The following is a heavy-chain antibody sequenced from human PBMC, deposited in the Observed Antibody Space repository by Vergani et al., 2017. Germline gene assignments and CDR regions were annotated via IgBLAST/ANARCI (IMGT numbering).Heavy chain of an antibody. V-gene: IGHV1-58*02. D-gene: IGHD1-14*01. Sequence: QLVQSGAEVKKPGASVKVSCKASGYTFTSYGISWVRQARGQRLEWIGWIVVGSGNTNYAQKFHERVTITRDMSKSTAYMELSSLRSEDTAVYYCAAAEGPYYYGMDVWGQGTTVTVSS. CDR3: AAAEGPYYYGMDV. J-gene: IGHJ6*02. CDR2: IVVGSGNT. CDR1: GYTFTSYG.